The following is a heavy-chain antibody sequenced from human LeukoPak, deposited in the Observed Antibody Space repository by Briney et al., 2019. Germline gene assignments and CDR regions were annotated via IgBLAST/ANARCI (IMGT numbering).Heavy chain of an antibody. Sequence: SETLSLTCAVYGGTFSGYYWSWIRQPPGKGLGWIGEINHSGSTNYNPSLKSRVTISVDTSKNQFSLKLSSVTAADTAVYYCAIFIAVAGTRHFDYWGQGTLVTVSS. CDR1: GGTFSGYY. V-gene: IGHV4-34*08. CDR3: AIFIAVAGTRHFDY. D-gene: IGHD6-19*01. J-gene: IGHJ4*02. CDR2: INHSGST.